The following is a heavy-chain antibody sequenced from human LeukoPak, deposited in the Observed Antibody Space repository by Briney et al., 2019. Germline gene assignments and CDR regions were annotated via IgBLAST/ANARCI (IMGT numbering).Heavy chain of an antibody. D-gene: IGHD3-10*01. V-gene: IGHV3-11*06. J-gene: IGHJ4*02. CDR1: GITFSDYY. Sequence: PGGSLRLSCVASGITFSDYYMSWIRQAPGKGLEWVSYISGSSIYTNYADSLKGRFTISRDNAKNTLYLQMNSLRAEDTAVYYCARDAGFGAAFDYWGQGTLVTVSS. CDR2: ISGSSIYT. CDR3: ARDAGFGAAFDY.